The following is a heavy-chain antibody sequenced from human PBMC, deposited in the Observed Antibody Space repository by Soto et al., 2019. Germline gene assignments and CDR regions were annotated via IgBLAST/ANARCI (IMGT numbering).Heavy chain of an antibody. V-gene: IGHV4-34*12. CDR1: GGSFSGYF. CDR2: IFHGGST. Sequence: QVQLQQWGAGLLKPSETLSLTCAVYGGSFSGYFWSWIRQPPGKGLEWIGEIFHGGSTNYSPSLKSRVTRSVDTSKNQFSLELSSVPAADTAVYYCARPHYDSNTFYYFFDYWGQGTLVTVSS. CDR3: ARPHYDSNTFYYFFDY. J-gene: IGHJ4*02. D-gene: IGHD3-22*01.